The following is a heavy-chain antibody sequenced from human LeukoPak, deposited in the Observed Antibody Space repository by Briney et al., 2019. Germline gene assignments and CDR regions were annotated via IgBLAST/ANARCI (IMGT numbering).Heavy chain of an antibody. V-gene: IGHV3-66*01. J-gene: IGHJ6*02. CDR3: ARDDAVAGSWYYGMDV. Sequence: PGGSLRLSCAASGFTVSSNYMSWVRQAPGKGLEWVSVLYSGGSTYYVDSVKGRFTISRDNSKNTLYLQMNGLRAEDTAVYYCARDDAVAGSWYYGMDVWGQGTTVTVSS. CDR2: LYSGGST. CDR1: GFTVSSNY. D-gene: IGHD6-19*01.